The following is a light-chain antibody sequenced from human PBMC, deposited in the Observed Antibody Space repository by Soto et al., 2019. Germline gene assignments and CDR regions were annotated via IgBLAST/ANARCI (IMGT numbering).Light chain of an antibody. CDR3: QQAYTFPWT. CDR2: AST. J-gene: IGKJ1*01. CDR1: QTLNNY. Sequence: DVQLTQSPSSLFASVGDRVTITCRASQTLNNYLNWYQHKPGKAPKFLIFASTSLQNGVPSRFQRRESGTDFTLTIDNRQPEDFATYFCQQAYTFPWTFGQGTKVEIK. V-gene: IGKV1-39*01.